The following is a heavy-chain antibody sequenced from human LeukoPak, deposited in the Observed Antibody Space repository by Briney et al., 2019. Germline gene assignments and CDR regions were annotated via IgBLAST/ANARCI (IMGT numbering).Heavy chain of an antibody. Sequence: ASVKVSCKASGYTFTGYYMHWVRQAPGQGLEWMGWINPNSGGTNYAQKFQGRVTMTRDTSISTAYMELSRLRSDDTAVYYCARERYSSAWQYFDYWGQGTLVTVSS. V-gene: IGHV1-2*02. CDR2: INPNSGGT. CDR1: GYTFTGYY. CDR3: ARERYSSAWQYFDY. J-gene: IGHJ4*02. D-gene: IGHD6-19*01.